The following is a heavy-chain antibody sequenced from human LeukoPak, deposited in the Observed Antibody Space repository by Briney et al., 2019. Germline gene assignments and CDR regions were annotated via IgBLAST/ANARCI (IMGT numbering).Heavy chain of an antibody. CDR1: GFTFSTYW. CDR2: INRDGSGI. J-gene: IGHJ4*02. CDR3: ANTGYNYEFDY. V-gene: IGHV3-74*01. D-gene: IGHD5-18*01. Sequence: PGGSLRLSCAASGFTFSTYWMHWVRQAPGKGLVWISRINRDGSGITCADSVKGRFTISRDSAKSILYLQMNSLRAEDTAVYYCANTGYNYEFDYWGQGTLVTVSS.